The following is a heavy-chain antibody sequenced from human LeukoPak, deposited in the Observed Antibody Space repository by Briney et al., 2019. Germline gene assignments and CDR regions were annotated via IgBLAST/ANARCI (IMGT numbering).Heavy chain of an antibody. V-gene: IGHV3-30*02. CDR2: IRYDGSNK. CDR3: AKVSHYYDSSGYVDY. J-gene: IGHJ4*02. D-gene: IGHD3-22*01. Sequence: GGSLRLSCAASGFTFSIYGMHWLRQAPGKGLEGVAFIRYDGSNKYYADSVKGRFTISRDNSKNTLYLQMNSLRAEDTAVYYCAKVSHYYDSSGYVDYWGQGTLVTVSS. CDR1: GFTFSIYG.